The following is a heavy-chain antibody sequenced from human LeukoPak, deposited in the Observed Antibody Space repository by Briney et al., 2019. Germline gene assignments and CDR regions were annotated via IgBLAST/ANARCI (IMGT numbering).Heavy chain of an antibody. D-gene: IGHD2/OR15-2a*01. V-gene: IGHV1-18*01. CDR3: ARDGGIFHPNWFDP. J-gene: IGHJ5*02. Sequence: ASVKVSCKASGYTFTSYGISWVRQAPGQGLEWMGWISAYDGNTNYAQKLQGRVTMTTDTSTSTAYMELRSLRSDDTAVYYCARDGGIFHPNWFDPWGQGTLVTVSS. CDR1: GYTFTSYG. CDR2: ISAYDGNT.